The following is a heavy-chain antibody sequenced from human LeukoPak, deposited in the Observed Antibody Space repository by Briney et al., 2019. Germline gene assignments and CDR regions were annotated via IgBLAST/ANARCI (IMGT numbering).Heavy chain of an antibody. CDR1: GFTFSSHW. D-gene: IGHD1-26*01. J-gene: IGHJ4*02. Sequence: PGGSLRLSCAASGFTFSSHWMSWVRQAPGKGLEWVANIKQDGSEKYYVDSVKGRFTISRDNAKNSLYLQMNSLRAEDTAVYYCARDKVVGPSNFDYWGQGTLVTVSS. V-gene: IGHV3-7*01. CDR2: IKQDGSEK. CDR3: ARDKVVGPSNFDY.